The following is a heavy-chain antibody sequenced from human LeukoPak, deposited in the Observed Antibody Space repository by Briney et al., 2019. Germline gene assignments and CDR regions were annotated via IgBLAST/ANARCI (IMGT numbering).Heavy chain of an antibody. D-gene: IGHD3-3*01. J-gene: IGHJ4*02. CDR2: ISYDGSNK. V-gene: IGHV3-30-3*01. CDR1: GFAFSSYA. CDR3: AKASPPDFWSGYYLDFDY. Sequence: PGGSLRLSCAASGFAFSSYAMHWVRQAPGKGLEWVAVISYDGSNKYYADSVKGRFTISRDNSKNTLYLQMNSLRAEDTAVYYCAKASPPDFWSGYYLDFDYWGQGTLVTVSS.